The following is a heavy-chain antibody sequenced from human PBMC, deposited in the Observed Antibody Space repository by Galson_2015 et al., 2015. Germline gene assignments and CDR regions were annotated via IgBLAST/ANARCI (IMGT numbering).Heavy chain of an antibody. CDR1: GGSISSGSSH. J-gene: IGHJ4*02. Sequence: LSLTCTVSGGSISSGSSHWSWIRQPAGKGLEWIGRIYTSGSTNYNPSLKSRVTISVDTSKNQFSLKLSSVTAADTAVYYCARGRDGYKDYWGQGTLVTVSS. D-gene: IGHD5-24*01. V-gene: IGHV4-61*02. CDR3: ARGRDGYKDY. CDR2: IYTSGST.